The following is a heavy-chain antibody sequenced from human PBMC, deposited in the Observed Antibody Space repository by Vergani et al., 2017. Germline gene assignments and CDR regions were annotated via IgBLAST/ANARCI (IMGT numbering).Heavy chain of an antibody. CDR2: ISAYNGNT. J-gene: IGHJ6*03. Sequence: QVQLVQSGAEVKKPGASVKVSCKASGYTFTSYGISWVRQAPGQGLEWMGWISAYNGNTNYAQKLQGRVTMTTDTSTSTAYMELRSLRSDDTTVYYCAREAPYCSSTSCSDYYYYYMDVWGKGTTVTVSS. CDR1: GYTFTSYG. D-gene: IGHD2-2*01. V-gene: IGHV1-18*04. CDR3: AREAPYCSSTSCSDYYYYYMDV.